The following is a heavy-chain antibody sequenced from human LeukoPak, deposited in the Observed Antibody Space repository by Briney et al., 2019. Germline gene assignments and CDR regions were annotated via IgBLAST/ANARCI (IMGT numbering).Heavy chain of an antibody. D-gene: IGHD1-26*01. CDR1: GFTFSSYG. CDR3: ARDLYSGSDYPTNWFDP. V-gene: IGHV3-33*01. Sequence: PGGSLRLSCAASGFTFSSYGMHWVRQAPGKGLEWVAVIWYDGSNKYYADSVKGRFTISRDNSKNTLYLQMGSLRAEDMAVYYCARDLYSGSDYPTNWFDPWGQGTLVTVSS. J-gene: IGHJ5*02. CDR2: IWYDGSNK.